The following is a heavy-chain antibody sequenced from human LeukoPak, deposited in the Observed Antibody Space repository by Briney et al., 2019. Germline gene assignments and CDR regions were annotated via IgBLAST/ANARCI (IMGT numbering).Heavy chain of an antibody. CDR1: GFTFGDYA. D-gene: IGHD2/OR15-2a*01. CDR3: ARDGGRTFLGDAFDI. V-gene: IGHV3-30*02. J-gene: IGHJ3*02. CDR2: IRYDGSDS. Sequence: GGSLRLSCSAFGFTFGDYAFHWVRQAPGKGLEWLAFIRYDGSDSYYADSVKGRFTISRDNAKNSLYLQMNSLRAEDTAVYYCARDGGRTFLGDAFDIWGQGTMVTVSS.